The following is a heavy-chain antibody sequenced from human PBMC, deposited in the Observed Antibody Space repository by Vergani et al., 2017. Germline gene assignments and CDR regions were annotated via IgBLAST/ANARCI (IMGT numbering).Heavy chain of an antibody. D-gene: IGHD3-22*01. Sequence: EVQLVESGGGLIQPGGSLRLSCAASGFTVSSNYMSWVRQAPGKGLEWVSVIYSGGSTYYADSVKGRFTISRDNSKNSLYLQMNSLRAEDTAVYYCARGQFISTSPGDFDYWGQGTLVTVSS. CDR1: GFTVSSNY. V-gene: IGHV3-53*01. J-gene: IGHJ4*02. CDR2: IYSGGST. CDR3: ARGQFISTSPGDFDY.